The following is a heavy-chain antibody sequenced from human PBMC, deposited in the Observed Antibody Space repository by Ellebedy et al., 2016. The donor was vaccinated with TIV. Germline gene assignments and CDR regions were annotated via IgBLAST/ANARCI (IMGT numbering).Heavy chain of an antibody. V-gene: IGHV1-18*04. Sequence: ASVKVSCXASGYTFTSYGISWVRQAPGQGLEWMGWISAYNGNTNYAQKLQGRVTMTTDTSTSTAYMELRSLRSDDTAVYYCARDFRIWYYDSSGYRFDYWGQGTLVTVSS. CDR1: GYTFTSYG. CDR2: ISAYNGNT. J-gene: IGHJ4*02. CDR3: ARDFRIWYYDSSGYRFDY. D-gene: IGHD3-22*01.